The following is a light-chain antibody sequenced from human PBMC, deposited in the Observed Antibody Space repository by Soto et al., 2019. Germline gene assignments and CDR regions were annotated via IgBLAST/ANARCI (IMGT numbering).Light chain of an antibody. Sequence: DIPMTQSPSTLSASVGDRVTITCRASQSISSWLAWYQQKPGKAPKLLIYKASSLESGVPSRFSGSGSGTEFTLTISSLQPDDFATYYGQQYNSYWTFGGGTKVEIK. CDR1: QSISSW. CDR2: KAS. J-gene: IGKJ4*01. CDR3: QQYNSYWT. V-gene: IGKV1-5*03.